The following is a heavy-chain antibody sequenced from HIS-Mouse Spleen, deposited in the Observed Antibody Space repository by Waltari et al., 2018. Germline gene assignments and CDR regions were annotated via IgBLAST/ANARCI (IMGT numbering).Heavy chain of an antibody. V-gene: IGHV4-39*07. CDR1: GGSISSSSYD. J-gene: IGHJ2*01. CDR2: IYYSGST. Sequence: QLQLQESGPGLVKPSETLSLTCTVSGGSISSSSYDWVWTRQPPGKGLEWIGSIYYSGSTYYNPSLKSRVTISVDTSKNQFSLKLSSVTAADTAVYYCAREIPYSSSWYDWYFDLWGRGTLVTVS. CDR3: AREIPYSSSWYDWYFDL. D-gene: IGHD6-13*01.